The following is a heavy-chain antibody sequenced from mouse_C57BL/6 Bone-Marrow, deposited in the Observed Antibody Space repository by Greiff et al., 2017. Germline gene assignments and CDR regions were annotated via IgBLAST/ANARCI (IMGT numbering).Heavy chain of an antibody. D-gene: IGHD1-1*01. CDR3: TTYCYGSSYGYYFDY. V-gene: IGHV14-4*01. Sequence: VQLKESGAELVRPGASVKLSCTASGFNIKDDYMHWVKQRPEQGLEWIGWIDPENGDTEYASKFQGKATITADTSSNTAYLQLSSLTSEDTAVYYCTTYCYGSSYGYYFDYWGQGTTRTVSA. CDR1: GFNIKDDY. CDR2: IDPENGDT. J-gene: IGHJ2*01.